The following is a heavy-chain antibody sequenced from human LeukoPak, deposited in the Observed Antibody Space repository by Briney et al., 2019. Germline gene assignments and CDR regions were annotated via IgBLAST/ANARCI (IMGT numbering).Heavy chain of an antibody. V-gene: IGHV3-23*01. CDR3: AKEPPAYYYDSSGYYDY. CDR1: GFTFSSYA. CDR2: ISGSGGST. D-gene: IGHD3-22*01. Sequence: PGGSLILSCAASGFTFSSYAMSWVRQAPGKGLEWVSAISGSGGSTYYADSVKGRFTISRDNSKNTLYLQMNSLRAEDTAVYYCAKEPPAYYYDSSGYYDYWGQGTLVTVSS. J-gene: IGHJ4*02.